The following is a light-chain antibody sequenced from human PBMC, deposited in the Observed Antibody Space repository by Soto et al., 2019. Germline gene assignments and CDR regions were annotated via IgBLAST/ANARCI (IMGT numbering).Light chain of an antibody. CDR2: AAS. CDR1: QGVSAY. J-gene: IGKJ2*01. V-gene: IGKV1-39*01. Sequence: DIQMPQSPSSLSASVGDRITITCRARQGVSAYLLWYQQRQGTPPKLLIYAASNLVSGVPSRFSGSGSGTTFTLTISSLQPADFATYYCHQSYKTPHTFGQGTKLETK. CDR3: HQSYKTPHT.